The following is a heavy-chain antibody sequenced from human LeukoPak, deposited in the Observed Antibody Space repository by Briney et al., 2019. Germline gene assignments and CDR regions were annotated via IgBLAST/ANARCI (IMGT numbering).Heavy chain of an antibody. CDR1: GFTLSSYS. J-gene: IGHJ3*01. Sequence: PGGSLRLSCAASGFTLSSYSMNWVRQAPGKGLEWVSYISSVSSTISYADSVKGRLTVSRDNAKNSLYLQMNSLRAEDTAVYYCARSGLDGFDFWGQGTMVTVSS. V-gene: IGHV3-48*04. CDR3: ARSGLDGFDF. CDR2: ISSVSSTI. D-gene: IGHD5-12*01.